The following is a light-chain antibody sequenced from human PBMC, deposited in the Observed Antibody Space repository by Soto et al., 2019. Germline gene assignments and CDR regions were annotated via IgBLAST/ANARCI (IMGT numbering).Light chain of an antibody. J-gene: IGKJ2*01. Sequence: EIVLTQSPGTLSLSPGERATLSCRASQKLTNNFLAWFQQKPGLAPRLLIHGASTRASGVPDRFSGGGSGTDFVLTISRLEPEDFAVYYCQQYGRSPFTFGQGTKLQIK. V-gene: IGKV3-20*01. CDR2: GAS. CDR1: QKLTNNF. CDR3: QQYGRSPFT.